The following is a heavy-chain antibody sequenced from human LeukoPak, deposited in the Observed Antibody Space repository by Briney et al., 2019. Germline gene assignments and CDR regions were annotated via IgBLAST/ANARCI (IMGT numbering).Heavy chain of an antibody. CDR2: IYYSGST. D-gene: IGHD6-13*01. J-gene: IGHJ4*02. CDR3: ARVMAAAGPIYYFDY. V-gene: IGHV4-59*01. CDR1: GGSISNYY. Sequence: SETLSLTCTVSGGSISNYYWNWIRQPPGKGLEWIGYIYYSGSTNYNPSLKSRVTISVDTSKNQFSLKLSSVTAADTAVYYCARVMAAAGPIYYFDYWGQGTLVTVSS.